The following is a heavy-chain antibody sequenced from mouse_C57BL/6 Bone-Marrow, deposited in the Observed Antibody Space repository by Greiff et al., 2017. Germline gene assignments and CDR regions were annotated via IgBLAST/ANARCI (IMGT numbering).Heavy chain of an antibody. Sequence: EVNVVESGAELVRPGASVKLSCTASGFNIKDDYIHWVKQRPEQGLEWIGWIDPEIGDTEYASKFPGKATITSDTSSNTAYLQLSSLTSEDTAVYYCSSFDGNYFDFWGQGTPLTVAS. V-gene: IGHV14-4*01. CDR1: GFNIKDDY. CDR2: IDPEIGDT. D-gene: IGHD2-3*01. J-gene: IGHJ2*01. CDR3: SSFDGNYFDF.